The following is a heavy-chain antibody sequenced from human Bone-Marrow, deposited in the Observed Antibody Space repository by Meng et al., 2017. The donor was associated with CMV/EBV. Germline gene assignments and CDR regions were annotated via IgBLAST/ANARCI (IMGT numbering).Heavy chain of an antibody. J-gene: IGHJ5*02. CDR3: ARFYDFWSGYYWGWLDP. V-gene: IGHV4-61*01. D-gene: IGHD3-3*01. CDR1: GGSVSSGSYY. Sequence: GSLRLSCTVSGGSVSSGSYYWSWIRQPPGKGLEWIGYIYYSGSTNYNPSLKSRVTISADTSKNQFSLKLSSVTAADTAVYYCARFYDFWSGYYWGWLDPWGQGTLVTVSS. CDR2: IYYSGST.